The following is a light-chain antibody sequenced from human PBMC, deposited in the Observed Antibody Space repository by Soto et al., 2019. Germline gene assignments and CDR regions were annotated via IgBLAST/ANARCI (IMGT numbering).Light chain of an antibody. Sequence: IQLTQSPSSLSASVGDRVTITCRASQGISSFFAWYQQKPGKAPKLLIYATSTLQSGVPPRFSGSGSGTDFTLTISNLQPEDFATYYCQQLNSCRFGGGTKVDIK. CDR1: QGISSF. V-gene: IGKV1-9*01. CDR3: QQLNSCR. J-gene: IGKJ4*01. CDR2: ATS.